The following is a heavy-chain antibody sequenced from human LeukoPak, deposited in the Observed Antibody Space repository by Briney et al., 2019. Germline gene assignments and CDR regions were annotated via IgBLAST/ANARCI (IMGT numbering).Heavy chain of an antibody. Sequence: ASETLSLTCTVSGGSISSSSYYWGWIRQPPGKGLEWIGSIYYSGSTYYNPSLKSRVTISVDTSKNQFSLKLSSVTAADTAVYYCAGEGYDFWSGYIDYWGQGTLVTVSS. CDR3: AGEGYDFWSGYIDY. CDR2: IYYSGST. CDR1: GGSISSSSYY. D-gene: IGHD3-3*01. V-gene: IGHV4-39*07. J-gene: IGHJ4*02.